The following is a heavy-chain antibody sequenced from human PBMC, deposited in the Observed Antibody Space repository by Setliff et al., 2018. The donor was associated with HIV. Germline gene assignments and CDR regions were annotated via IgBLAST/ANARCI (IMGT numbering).Heavy chain of an antibody. CDR1: GGSIRSRDYS. Sequence: KPSETLSLTCTVSGGSIRSRDYSWGWIRQPPGKGLEWIVSLPHSGATFYNPSLRSRVTTSEDTSKNQFSLRLSSVTAADTAVYYCARRVYYDFWSGFYLSIANRFDSWGQGILVTVSS. CDR3: ARRVYYDFWSGFYLSIANRFDS. J-gene: IGHJ5*01. V-gene: IGHV4-39*01. CDR2: LPHSGAT. D-gene: IGHD3-3*01.